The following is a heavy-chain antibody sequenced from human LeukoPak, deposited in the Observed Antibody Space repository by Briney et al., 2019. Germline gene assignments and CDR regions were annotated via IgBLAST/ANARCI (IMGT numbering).Heavy chain of an antibody. J-gene: IGHJ4*02. Sequence: AGGSLRLSCAASGFTFSNYAINWVRQPPGKGLEWVSVISGSGGGGNTYYAASVKGRFNISRDNSKNTLYLQMNSLRTEDTAMYYCAKDANYLRSGSFFIPFDYWGQGTLVSVYS. CDR2: ISGSGGGGNT. CDR3: AKDANYLRSGSFFIPFDY. D-gene: IGHD4/OR15-4a*01. V-gene: IGHV3-23*01. CDR1: GFTFSNYA.